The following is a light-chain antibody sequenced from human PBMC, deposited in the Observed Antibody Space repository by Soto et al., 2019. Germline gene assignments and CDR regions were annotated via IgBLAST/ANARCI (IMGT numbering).Light chain of an antibody. Sequence: DIQMTQSPSSLSASVGDRVTITCRASQGISNYLAWYQQKPGKVPKLLIYAASTLQSEVPSRFSGRGSWTDFTLTISIMQPEDVATYDYQKYNSAPQTFGQGTKVEIK. J-gene: IGKJ1*01. V-gene: IGKV1-27*01. CDR2: AAS. CDR3: QKYNSAPQT. CDR1: QGISNY.